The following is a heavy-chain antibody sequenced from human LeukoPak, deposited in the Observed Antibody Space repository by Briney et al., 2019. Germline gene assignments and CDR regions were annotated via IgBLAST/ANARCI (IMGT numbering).Heavy chain of an antibody. CDR2: IYYSGST. J-gene: IGHJ4*02. D-gene: IGHD3-3*01. V-gene: IGHV4-59*12. CDR1: GGSISSYY. CDR3: ARDGEGSYYDFWSGYYFDY. Sequence: SETLSLTCTVSGGSISSYYWSWIRQPPGKGLEWIGYIYYSGSTNYNPSLKSRVTMSVDTSKNQFSLKLSSVTAADTAVYYCARDGEGSYYDFWSGYYFDYWGQGTLVTVSS.